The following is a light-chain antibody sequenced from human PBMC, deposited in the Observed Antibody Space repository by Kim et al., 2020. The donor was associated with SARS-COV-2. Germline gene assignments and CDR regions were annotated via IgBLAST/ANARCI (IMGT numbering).Light chain of an antibody. V-gene: IGKV1-39*01. J-gene: IGKJ3*01. CDR3: QQSYITPFT. Sequence: DIQMTQSPSSLSASVGDRVTISCRTSQSISSHLNWYHQKPGRAPKLLIYAASTLQGGVPSRFSGSGSETDFTLTISSPQPEDFATYFCQQSYITPFTFGPGTKVDIK. CDR2: AAS. CDR1: QSISSH.